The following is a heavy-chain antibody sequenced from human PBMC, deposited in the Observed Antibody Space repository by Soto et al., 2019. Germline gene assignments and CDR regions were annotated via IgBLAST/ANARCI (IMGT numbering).Heavy chain of an antibody. J-gene: IGHJ6*02. CDR1: VYTFTSYG. D-gene: IGHD2-2*01. CDR3: ARVKGMCSSTSCPVYYYGMDV. V-gene: IGHV1-18*04. Sequence: XSVKVSCKGSVYTFTSYGISWVRQAPGQGLEWMGWISAYNGNTNYAQKLQGRVTMTTDTSTSTAYMELRSLRSDDTAVYYCARVKGMCSSTSCPVYYYGMDVWGQGNTVTVSS. CDR2: ISAYNGNT.